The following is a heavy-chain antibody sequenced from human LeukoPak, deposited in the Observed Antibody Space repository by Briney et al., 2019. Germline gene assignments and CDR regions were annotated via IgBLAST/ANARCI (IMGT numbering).Heavy chain of an antibody. CDR1: GYTFTSYG. Sequence: GASVKVSCKASGYTFTSYGISWVRQAPGQGLEWMGWISAYNGNTNYAQKLQGRVTMTTDTSTSTAYMELRSLRSDDTAVYYCARVRGRTIFGVVPFYYYYMDVWGKGTTVTVSS. V-gene: IGHV1-18*01. CDR3: ARVRGRTIFGVVPFYYYYMDV. CDR2: ISAYNGNT. D-gene: IGHD3-3*01. J-gene: IGHJ6*03.